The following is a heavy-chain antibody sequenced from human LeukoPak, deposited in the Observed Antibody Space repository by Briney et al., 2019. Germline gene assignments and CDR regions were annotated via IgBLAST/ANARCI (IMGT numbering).Heavy chain of an antibody. V-gene: IGHV4-59*01. J-gene: IGHJ5*02. CDR3: ARVVVVVPAAIFWFDP. Sequence: SETLSLTCTVSGGSISSYYWSWIRQPPGKGLEWIGYIYYSGSTNYNPSLKSRVTISVDTSKNQFSLKLSSVTAADTAVYYSARVVVVVPAAIFWFDPWGQGTLVTVSS. D-gene: IGHD2-2*02. CDR2: IYYSGST. CDR1: GGSISSYY.